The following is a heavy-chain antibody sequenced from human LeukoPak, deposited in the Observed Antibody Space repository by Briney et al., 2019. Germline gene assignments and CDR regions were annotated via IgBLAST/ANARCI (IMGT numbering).Heavy chain of an antibody. CDR2: ISSSGSTI. D-gene: IGHD3-22*01. Sequence: PGGSKRLSCAASGFTFSDYYMSWIRQAPGKGLEWVSYISSSGSTIYYADSVKGRFTISRDNAKNSLYLQMNSLRAEDTAVYYCARDRVPYYYDSSDAFDIWGQGTMVTVSS. V-gene: IGHV3-11*04. CDR3: ARDRVPYYYDSSDAFDI. CDR1: GFTFSDYY. J-gene: IGHJ3*02.